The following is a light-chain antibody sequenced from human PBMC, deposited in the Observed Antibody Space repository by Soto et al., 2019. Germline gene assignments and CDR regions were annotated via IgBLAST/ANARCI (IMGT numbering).Light chain of an antibody. J-gene: IGLJ1*01. V-gene: IGLV2-11*01. CDR1: SSDVGGFNS. Sequence: QSALTQPRSVSGSPGQSVTISCTGTSSDVGGFNSVSWYQQHPGKAPKLMIYHVNKRPSGVPDRFSGSKSGSTASLTISGLQAEDEADYYCCSYAGSYSYAFATGTKLTVL. CDR3: CSYAGSYSYA. CDR2: HVN.